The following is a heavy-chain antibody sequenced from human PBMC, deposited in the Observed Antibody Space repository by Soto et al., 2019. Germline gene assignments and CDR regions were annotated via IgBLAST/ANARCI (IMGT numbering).Heavy chain of an antibody. CDR2: ISNRGDT. CDR3: ARESRYCRGGSCSITGDAYDI. V-gene: IGHV3-66*01. J-gene: IGHJ3*02. Sequence: EVQLVESGGGLVQPGVSLRLSCTASGFIVSDTYVNWVLQAPGKGLEWVSVISNRGDTHYADSVRGRFSLSRDLSDNTLHLQMNILRVEDTAVYYCARESRYCRGGSCSITGDAYDIWGQGTMVTVSS. CDR1: GFIVSDTY. D-gene: IGHD2-15*01.